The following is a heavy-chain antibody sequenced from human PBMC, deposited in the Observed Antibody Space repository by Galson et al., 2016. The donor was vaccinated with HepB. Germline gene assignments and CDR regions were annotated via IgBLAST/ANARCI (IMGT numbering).Heavy chain of an antibody. CDR2: IWYDGSND. CDR3: AREVAAGGSDY. J-gene: IGHJ4*02. CDR1: GFTFSSYG. V-gene: IGHV3-33*01. Sequence: SLRLSCAASGFTFSSYGMHWVRQAPGKGLEWLAVIWYDGSNDYYADPVKGRITISRDNSNNTLYLQINSLRAEDTAVYYCAREVAAGGSDYWGQGTLVTVSS. D-gene: IGHD6-13*01.